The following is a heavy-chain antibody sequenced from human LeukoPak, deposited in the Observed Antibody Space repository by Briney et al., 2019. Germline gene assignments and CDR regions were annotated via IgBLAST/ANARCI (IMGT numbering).Heavy chain of an antibody. Sequence: GGSLRLSCAASGFTISIYGMHWVRQAPGKGLEWVAMISYDGSKRFYADSVKGRFTISRDNSKNTIYLQMNSLRAEDTAVYYCARSAAGLDYWGQGTLVTVSS. J-gene: IGHJ4*02. D-gene: IGHD6-13*01. CDR3: ARSAAGLDY. V-gene: IGHV3-30*03. CDR1: GFTISIYG. CDR2: ISYDGSKR.